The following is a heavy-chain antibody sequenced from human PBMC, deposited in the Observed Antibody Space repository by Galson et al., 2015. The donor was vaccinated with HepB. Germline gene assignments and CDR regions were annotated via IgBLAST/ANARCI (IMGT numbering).Heavy chain of an antibody. Sequence: SLRLSCAVSGFIFSNYDMNWVRQAPGKGLEWVSYITSTGTTIYYADSVKGRFTISRDNAKNSLYLQMNSLRAEDTAVYYCARAYSTGWYYFDYWGQGTLVTVSS. J-gene: IGHJ4*02. CDR1: GFIFSNYD. CDR2: ITSTGTTI. D-gene: IGHD2-2*01. CDR3: ARAYSTGWYYFDY. V-gene: IGHV3-48*03.